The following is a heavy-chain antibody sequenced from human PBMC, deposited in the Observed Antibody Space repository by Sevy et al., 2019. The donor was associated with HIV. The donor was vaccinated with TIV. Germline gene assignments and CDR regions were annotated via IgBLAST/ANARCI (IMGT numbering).Heavy chain of an antibody. CDR3: ARDAQLLSYNWLDP. J-gene: IGHJ5*02. CDR2: INPNSGGT. V-gene: IGHV1-2*02. D-gene: IGHD3-10*01. Sequence: ASVKVSCKASGYTFTGYYIYWVRQAPGQGLEWMGWINPNSGGTNYAQKFQGRVTMTTDTSINTAYMELSRLKSDDTAEYYWARDAQLLSYNWLDPWGQGTLVTVSS. CDR1: GYTFTGYY.